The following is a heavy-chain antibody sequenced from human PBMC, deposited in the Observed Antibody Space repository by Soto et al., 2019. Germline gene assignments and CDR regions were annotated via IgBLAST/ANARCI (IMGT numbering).Heavy chain of an antibody. CDR3: ARGAYSDSSCYFSC. Sequence: SETLSLTCTVSGGSISSGDHYWSWIRQPPGKGLEWIGYIYYSGTTYSSPSLQSRVTISVDASKNQFYLKVKSVTAADTAVYFLARGAYSDSSCYFSCRRQVNLVIVCS. CDR1: GGSISSGDHY. CDR2: IYYSGTT. D-gene: IGHD6-6*01. J-gene: IGHJ4*02. V-gene: IGHV4-30-4*01.